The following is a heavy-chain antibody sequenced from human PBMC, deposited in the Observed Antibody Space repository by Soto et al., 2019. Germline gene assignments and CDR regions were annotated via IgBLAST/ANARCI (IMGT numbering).Heavy chain of an antibody. V-gene: IGHV3-23*01. J-gene: IGHJ4*02. Sequence: PGGSLRLSCAASGFTFSSYAMSWVRQAPGKGLEWVSGISTSGGSTYDADSVKGRFTISRDNSKNTLSLQMNSLRAEDTAVYYCAKAHDSSGYYHFDYWGQGTLVTVSS. D-gene: IGHD3-22*01. CDR3: AKAHDSSGYYHFDY. CDR1: GFTFSSYA. CDR2: ISTSGGST.